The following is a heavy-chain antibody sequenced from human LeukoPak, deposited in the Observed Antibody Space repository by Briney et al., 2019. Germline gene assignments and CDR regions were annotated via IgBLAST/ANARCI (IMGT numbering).Heavy chain of an antibody. CDR2: INHSGST. D-gene: IGHD3-16*01. CDR1: GGSFRDYY. Sequence: SETLSLTCAVYGGSFRDYYWSWIRQPPGKGLEWIGEINHSGSTNYNPSLKSRVTVSVDTSKNQFSLKLSSVTAADTAVYYCARGRGGPRFLEVWGQGAMVTVSS. V-gene: IGHV4-34*01. CDR3: ARGRGGPRFLEV. J-gene: IGHJ3*01.